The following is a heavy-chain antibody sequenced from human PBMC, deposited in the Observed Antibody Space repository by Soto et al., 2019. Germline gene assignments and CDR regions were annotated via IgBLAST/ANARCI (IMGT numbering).Heavy chain of an antibody. CDR2: MWYDGSHA. J-gene: IGHJ4*01. CDR3: ARGGDIVTTTRYFDY. CDR1: GFTFSSYT. Sequence: AGSLRLSCTTSGFTFSSYTMHWFRQAPGKGPEWVALMWYDGSHAEYLESVKGRFTISRDNSKSTLYLQMNSLRVEDTALFYCARGGDIVTTTRYFDYWGQGTLVTVSS. V-gene: IGHV3-33*01. D-gene: IGHD3-9*01.